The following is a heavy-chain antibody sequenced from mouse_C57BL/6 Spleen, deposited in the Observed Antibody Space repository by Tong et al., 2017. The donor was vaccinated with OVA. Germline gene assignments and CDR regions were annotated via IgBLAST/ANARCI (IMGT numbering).Heavy chain of an antibody. D-gene: IGHD2-4*01. CDR3: ARGDDYDEYFDV. CDR1: GYTFTDYN. CDR2: INPNNGGT. Sequence: EVQLQESGPVLVKPGASVKMSCKASGYTFTDYNMHWVKQSHGKSLEWIGYINPNNGGTSYNQKFKGKATLTVNKSSSTAYMELRSLTSEDSAVYYCARGDDYDEYFDVWGTGTTVTVSS. V-gene: IGHV1-22*01. J-gene: IGHJ1*03.